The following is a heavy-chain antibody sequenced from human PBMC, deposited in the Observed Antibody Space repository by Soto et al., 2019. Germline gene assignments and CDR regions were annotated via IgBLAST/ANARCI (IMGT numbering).Heavy chain of an antibody. CDR3: AREASVLIPAAQPSRFDS. J-gene: IGHJ4*02. CDR2: ISPYSGYT. Sequence: ASVKVSCKGFGYSFMKYGINWVRQAPGQGLEWVGWISPYSGYTHSAQKFHGRLTLTTDTAASTAYMELRILRSADTALYYCAREASVLIPAAQPSRFDSWGQGTLVTISS. D-gene: IGHD2-2*01. V-gene: IGHV1-18*01. CDR1: GYSFMKYG.